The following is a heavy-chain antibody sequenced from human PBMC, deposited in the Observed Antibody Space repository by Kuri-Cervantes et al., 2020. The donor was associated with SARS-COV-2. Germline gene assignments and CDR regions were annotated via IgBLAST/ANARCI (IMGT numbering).Heavy chain of an antibody. Sequence: GGSLRLSCAASEFTFSSYEMNWVRQAPGKGLEWVSYISSSGSTIYYADSVKGRFTISRDNAKNSLYLQMNSLRAEDTAVYYCARTTYGSGSYWDDAFDIWGQGTMVTVSS. J-gene: IGHJ3*02. CDR1: EFTFSSYE. D-gene: IGHD3-10*01. V-gene: IGHV3-48*03. CDR2: ISSSGSTI. CDR3: ARTTYGSGSYWDDAFDI.